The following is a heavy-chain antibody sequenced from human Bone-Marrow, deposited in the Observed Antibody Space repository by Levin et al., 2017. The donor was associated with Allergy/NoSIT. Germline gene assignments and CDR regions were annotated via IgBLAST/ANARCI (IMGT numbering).Heavy chain of an antibody. J-gene: IGHJ4*02. V-gene: IGHV3-23*01. CDR3: AGYDTSGYHSPFDY. D-gene: IGHD3-22*01. Sequence: GESLKISCAASGLIFSNYAMNWVRQAPGKGLEWVSQISGSGSNTHYADSVRGRFTLSRDNSNNTVYLQMNSLRADDTAVYYCAGYDTSGYHSPFDYWGQGTLVTVSS. CDR2: ISGSGSNT. CDR1: GLIFSNYA.